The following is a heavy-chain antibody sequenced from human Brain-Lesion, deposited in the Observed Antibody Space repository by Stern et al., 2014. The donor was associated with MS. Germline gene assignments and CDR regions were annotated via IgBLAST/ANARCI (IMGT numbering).Heavy chain of an antibody. CDR3: ARFPASRPHVFDS. D-gene: IGHD6-13*01. CDR2: SDHSGST. J-gene: IGHJ4*02. CDR1: GGSISSSNW. Sequence: QLQLQESGPGLVKPSGTLSLTCAVSGGSISSSNWWSWVRQSPGKGLEWIGESDHSGSTIYNPSLKSRVTVSVDKSKNRLSLNLRSVPAADTAVYFCARFPASRPHVFDSWGQGTLVTVSS. V-gene: IGHV4-4*02.